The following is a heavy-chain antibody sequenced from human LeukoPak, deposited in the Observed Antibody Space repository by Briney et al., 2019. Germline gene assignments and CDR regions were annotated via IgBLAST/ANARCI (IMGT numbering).Heavy chain of an antibody. CDR2: INHSGST. CDR3: ARERLRYFDWFRSAFDI. D-gene: IGHD3-9*01. V-gene: IGHV4-34*01. Sequence: SETLSLTCAVYGGSFSGYYWSWIRQPPGKGLEWIGEINHSGSTNYNPSLKSRVTISVDTSKNRFSLKLSSVTAADTAVCYCARERLRYFDWFRSAFDIWGQGTMVTVSS. CDR1: GGSFSGYY. J-gene: IGHJ3*02.